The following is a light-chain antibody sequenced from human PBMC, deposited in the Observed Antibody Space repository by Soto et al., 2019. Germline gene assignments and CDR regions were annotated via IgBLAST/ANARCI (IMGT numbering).Light chain of an antibody. CDR1: ENIFKF. CDR2: AAS. Sequence: DILLIQSPATLSASVGDRITITCRASENIFKFLAWYQQRSGSAPNLLIYAASDLEKGVLSRFSGSGSGTEFTLTIDNLQPNDSATYFCQHYHSQSITFGGGTQVDVK. J-gene: IGKJ4*01. V-gene: IGKV1-5*01. CDR3: QHYHSQSIT.